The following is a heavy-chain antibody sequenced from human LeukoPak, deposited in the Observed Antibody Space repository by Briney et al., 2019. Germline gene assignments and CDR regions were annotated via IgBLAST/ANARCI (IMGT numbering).Heavy chain of an antibody. CDR2: IYYSGST. J-gene: IGHJ1*01. D-gene: IGHD3-22*01. CDR3: ADYYVSKELGEYFQH. Sequence: SETLSLTCTVSGGSISSYYWSWIRQPPGKGLEWIGYIYYSGSTYYNPSLKSRVTISVDTSKNQFSLKLSSVAAADTAVYYCADYYVSKELGEYFQHWGQGTLVTVSS. V-gene: IGHV4-59*06. CDR1: GGSISSYY.